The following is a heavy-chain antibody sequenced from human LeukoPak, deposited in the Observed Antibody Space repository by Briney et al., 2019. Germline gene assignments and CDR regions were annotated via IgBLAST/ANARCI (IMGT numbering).Heavy chain of an antibody. V-gene: IGHV4-4*07. CDR2: IYTSGST. Sequence: SETLSLTCTVSGGSISSYYWSWIRQPAGKGLEWIGRIYTSGSTNYNPSLKSRVTMSVDTSKNQFSLKLSSVTAADTAVYYCARHAVAEGVDAFDIWGQGTMVTVSS. CDR3: ARHAVAEGVDAFDI. D-gene: IGHD6-19*01. CDR1: GGSISSYY. J-gene: IGHJ3*02.